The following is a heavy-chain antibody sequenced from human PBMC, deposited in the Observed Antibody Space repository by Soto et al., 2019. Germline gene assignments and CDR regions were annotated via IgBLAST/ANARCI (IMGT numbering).Heavy chain of an antibody. V-gene: IGHV3-23*01. J-gene: IGHJ6*02. CDR3: AEGRARMDV. Sequence: LRLSCAASRFTFSSYAMSWVRQAPGKGLEWVSAISGSGGSTYYADSVKGRFTISRDNSKNTLYLQMNSLRAEDTAVYYCAEGRARMDVWGQGTTVTVSS. D-gene: IGHD3-10*01. CDR2: ISGSGGST. CDR1: RFTFSSYA.